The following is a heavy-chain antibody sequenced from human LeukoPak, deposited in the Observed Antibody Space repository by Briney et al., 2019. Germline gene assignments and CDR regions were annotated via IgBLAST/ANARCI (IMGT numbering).Heavy chain of an antibody. CDR1: GVTVSSNY. CDR3: ARDPKGDWYFDL. V-gene: IGHV3-53*01. CDR2: IYSGGST. D-gene: IGHD3-16*01. J-gene: IGHJ2*01. Sequence: PGGSLRLSCAASGVTVSSNYMSWVRQAPGKGLEWVSVIYSGGSTYYADSVKGRFTISRDNSKNTLYLQMNSLRAEDTAVYYCARDPKGDWYFDLWGRGTLVTVSS.